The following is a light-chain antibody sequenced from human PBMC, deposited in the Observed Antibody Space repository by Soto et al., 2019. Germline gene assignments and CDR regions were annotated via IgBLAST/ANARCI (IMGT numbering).Light chain of an antibody. J-gene: IGLJ2*01. CDR3: AAWDDSLSGRV. CDR2: RNN. CDR1: SSNIGSNY. V-gene: IGLV1-47*01. Sequence: QAVVTQPPSASGTPGQRVTISCSGSSSNIGSNYVYWYQQLPGTAPKLLIYRNNQRPSGVPDRFSGSKSGTSASLATSGLRSEDEADYYCAAWDDSLSGRVFGGGTKLTVL.